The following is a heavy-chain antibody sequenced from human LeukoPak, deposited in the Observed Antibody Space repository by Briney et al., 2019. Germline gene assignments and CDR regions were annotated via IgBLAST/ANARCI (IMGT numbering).Heavy chain of an antibody. CDR2: IYTSGST. Sequence: SQTLSLTCTVSGGSISSGGYYWSWIRQPAGKGLEWIGRIYTSGSTNYNPSLKSRVTMSVDTSKNQFSLKLSSVTAADTAVYYCARDGAATIPNTFDIWGQGTMDTVSS. V-gene: IGHV4-61*02. D-gene: IGHD6-13*01. CDR3: ARDGAATIPNTFDI. CDR1: GGSISSGGYY. J-gene: IGHJ3*02.